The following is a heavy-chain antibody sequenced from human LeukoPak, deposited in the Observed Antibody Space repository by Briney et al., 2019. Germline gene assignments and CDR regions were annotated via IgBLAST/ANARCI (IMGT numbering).Heavy chain of an antibody. V-gene: IGHV3-66*01. J-gene: IGHJ4*02. CDR3: ARAAGPNYFDY. Sequence: PGGSLRLSCVASGFDFNNYDLHWVRQAPGKGLEWVSVIYSGGSTYYADSVKGRFTISRDNSKNTLYLQMNSLRAEDTAVYYCARAAGPNYFDYWGQGTLVTVSS. CDR2: IYSGGST. CDR1: GFDFNNYD.